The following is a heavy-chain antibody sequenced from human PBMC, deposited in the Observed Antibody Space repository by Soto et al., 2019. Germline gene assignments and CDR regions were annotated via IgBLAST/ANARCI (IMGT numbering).Heavy chain of an antibody. D-gene: IGHD5-12*01. V-gene: IGHV3-53*01. Sequence: EVQLVESGGGLIQPGGSLRLSCAVSGFNVRANYMSWVRQAPGKGLEWVSVIYSGGTTYYADSVKGRFIISRDISKNTLYLQMNILRAEDTSVYYCHGYGYWGQGTMVTVSS. CDR1: GFNVRANY. CDR3: HGYGY. CDR2: IYSGGTT. J-gene: IGHJ4*02.